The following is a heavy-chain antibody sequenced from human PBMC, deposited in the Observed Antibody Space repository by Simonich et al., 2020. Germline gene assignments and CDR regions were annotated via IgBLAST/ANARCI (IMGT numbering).Heavy chain of an antibody. V-gene: IGHV4-39*01. Sequence: QLQLQESGPGLVKPSETLSLTCPVSGGSISSSSYYWGWIRQPPGKGLEWIGSIYYSGSTYYNPSLKSRVTISVDTSKNQFSLKLSSVTAADTAVYYCARHAGLAFDIWGQGTMVTVSS. CDR3: ARHAGLAFDI. D-gene: IGHD6-13*01. CDR2: IYYSGST. J-gene: IGHJ3*02. CDR1: GGSISSSSYY.